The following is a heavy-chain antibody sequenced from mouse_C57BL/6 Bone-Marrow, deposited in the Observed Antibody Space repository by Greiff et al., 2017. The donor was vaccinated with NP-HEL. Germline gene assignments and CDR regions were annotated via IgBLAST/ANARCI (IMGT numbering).Heavy chain of an antibody. CDR2: IAPANGNT. J-gene: IGHJ4*01. D-gene: IGHD1-1*01. CDR1: GFNIKNTY. CDR3: ASPHYDGSSYGAMDY. Sequence: EVPVVESVAELVRPGASVKLSCTASGFNIKNTYMHWVKQRPEQGLEWIGRIAPANGNTKYAPTFQGQATITADPSSNTAYLQLSSLTSEDTAIYYCASPHYDGSSYGAMDYWGQGTSVTVSS. V-gene: IGHV14-3*01.